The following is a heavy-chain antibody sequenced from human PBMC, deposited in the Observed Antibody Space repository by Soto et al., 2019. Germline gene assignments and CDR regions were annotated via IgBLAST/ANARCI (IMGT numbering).Heavy chain of an antibody. CDR1: GYTFTGYY. V-gene: IGHV1-2*02. Sequence: ASVQVSCRASGYTFTGYYMHWVRQAPGQGLEWMGWINPNSGGTNYAQKFQGRVTMTRDTSISTAYMELSRLRSDDTAVYYCARGPDNTNYHLFDYWGQGTLVTVAS. CDR3: ARGPDNTNYHLFDY. D-gene: IGHD2-8*01. J-gene: IGHJ4*02. CDR2: INPNSGGT.